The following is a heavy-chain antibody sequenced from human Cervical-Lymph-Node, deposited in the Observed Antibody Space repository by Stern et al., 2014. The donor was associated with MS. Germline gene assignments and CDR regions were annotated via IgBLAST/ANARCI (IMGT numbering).Heavy chain of an antibody. CDR2: IIPIFGTA. D-gene: IGHD4-17*01. CDR3: ASPVTLTVGAMDV. J-gene: IGHJ6*02. V-gene: IGHV1-69*01. CDR1: GGTFSSYP. Sequence: QVQLGQSGAEVKKPGSSVKLSCKASGGTFSSYPIIWVRQAPGQGLEWMGGIIPIFGTANYAQKFQGRVTITADGSSSTAYMELSSLRSEDTAVYYCASPVTLTVGAMDVWGQGTTVTVSS.